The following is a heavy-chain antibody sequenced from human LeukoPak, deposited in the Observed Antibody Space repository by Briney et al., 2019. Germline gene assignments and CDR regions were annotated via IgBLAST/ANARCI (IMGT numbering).Heavy chain of an antibody. CDR2: INSSSSTI. J-gene: IGHJ4*02. Sequence: GGSLRLSCAASGFTFSSYEMNWVRQAPGKGLEWVSYINSSSSTIYYADSVKCRFTISRDNAKNSLYLQMNSLRAEDTAVYYCARDRHRYSYDTGGYPPYWGQGTVVTVSS. D-gene: IGHD3-22*01. CDR3: ARDRHRYSYDTGGYPPY. V-gene: IGHV3-48*03. CDR1: GFTFSSYE.